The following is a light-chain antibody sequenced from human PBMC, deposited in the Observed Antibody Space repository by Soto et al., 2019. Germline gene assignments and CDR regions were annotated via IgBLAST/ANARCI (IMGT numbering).Light chain of an antibody. J-gene: IGLJ3*02. CDR1: SSNIGAGYD. CDR3: QSSDSSLSGLV. CDR2: GNS. Sequence: QSVLTQPPSVSGAPGQRVTISCTGSSSNIGAGYDVHWYQQLPGTAPKLLIYGNSNRPSGVPDRFSGSKSGTSASLAITGLQAEDEADYCCQSSDSSLSGLVFVGGTKRTV. V-gene: IGLV1-40*01.